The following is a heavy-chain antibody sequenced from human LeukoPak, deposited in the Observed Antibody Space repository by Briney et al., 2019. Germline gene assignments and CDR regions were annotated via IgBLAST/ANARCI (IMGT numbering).Heavy chain of an antibody. V-gene: IGHV3-30-3*01. CDR2: ISYDGSNK. D-gene: IGHD4-11*01. CDR1: GFTFSSYA. CDR3: AKDDDSNCFDY. Sequence: GGSLRLSSAASGFTFSSYAMHWVRQAPGKGLEWVAVISYDGSNKYYADSVKGRFTISRDNSKNTLYLQMNSLRAEDTAVYYCAKDDDSNCFDYWGQGTLVTVSS. J-gene: IGHJ4*02.